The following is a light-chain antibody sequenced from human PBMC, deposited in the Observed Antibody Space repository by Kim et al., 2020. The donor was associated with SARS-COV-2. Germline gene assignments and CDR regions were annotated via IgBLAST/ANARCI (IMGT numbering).Light chain of an antibody. CDR3: SSRDSSGTRLV. J-gene: IGLJ3*02. Sequence: ALGQAVSITCQGNSLGMYYASWYQQEPGQAPVIVIHGKDIRPSGIPDRFSASSSGNRASLTITGAQADDEADYYCSSRDSSGTRLVFGGGTQLTVL. CDR2: GKD. V-gene: IGLV3-19*01. CDR1: SLGMYY.